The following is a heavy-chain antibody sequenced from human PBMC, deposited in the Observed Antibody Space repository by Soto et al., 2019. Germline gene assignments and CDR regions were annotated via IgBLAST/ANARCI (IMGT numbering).Heavy chain of an antibody. CDR3: VQSRCGGDCLQSYSSHSYYGLDV. CDR2: IYWDDDK. D-gene: IGHD2-21*01. V-gene: IGHV2-5*02. J-gene: IGHJ6*02. Sequence: QITLKESGPTLVKPTQTLTLTCTFSGFSLSTTGVGVGWIRQPPGKALEWLALIYWDDDKRYNPSLKSRLTITKDTSKDHVVLTMTNMYTVDTATYYCVQSRCGGDCLQSYSSHSYYGLDVWGQGTTVTVSS. CDR1: GFSLSTTGVG.